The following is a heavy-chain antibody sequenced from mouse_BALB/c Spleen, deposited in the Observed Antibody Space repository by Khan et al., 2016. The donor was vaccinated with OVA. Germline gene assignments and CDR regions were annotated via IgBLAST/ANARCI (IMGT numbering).Heavy chain of an antibody. CDR1: GYSFTNYY. V-gene: IGHV1-26*01. D-gene: IGHD2-14*01. J-gene: IGHJ3*01. CDR2: VNPNTGNT. CDR3: ARGYDFFAY. Sequence: VQLQQSGPDLVKPGASVKMSCMASGYSFTNYYVNWVKQSHGKSLECIGRVNPNTGNTNYNQKFKGKAILIVDTSSSTAYMELRGLTSEDSAVYYCARGYDFFAYWGQGTLVTVSA.